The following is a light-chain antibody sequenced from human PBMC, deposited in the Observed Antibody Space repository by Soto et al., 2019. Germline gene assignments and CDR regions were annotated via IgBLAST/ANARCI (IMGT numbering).Light chain of an antibody. V-gene: IGKV3-15*01. CDR3: QQYHTWPIT. CDR2: GAF. J-gene: IGKJ4*01. CDR1: QSVSSN. Sequence: EIVMTQSPVTLSVSPGERATLSCRASQSVSSNLAWYQQKPGQAPSLLIYGAFTRATGVPARVSGSGSGTEFTLTISSLQSEDCAIYYCQQYHTWPITFGGGTKVDIK.